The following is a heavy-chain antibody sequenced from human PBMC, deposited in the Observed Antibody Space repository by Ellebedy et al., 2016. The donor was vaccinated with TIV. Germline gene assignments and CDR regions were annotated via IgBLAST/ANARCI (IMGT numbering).Heavy chain of an antibody. CDR3: ARFPSFGSGDY. V-gene: IGHV1-2*02. Sequence: ASVKVSCKASGYTFTGYYMHWVRQAPGQGLEWMGWINPNSGGTNYAQKFQGRVTMTRDTSISTVYMELSGLRSDDTAVYYCARFPSFGSGDYWGQGTLVTVSS. J-gene: IGHJ4*02. CDR1: GYTFTGYY. D-gene: IGHD3-10*01. CDR2: INPNSGGT.